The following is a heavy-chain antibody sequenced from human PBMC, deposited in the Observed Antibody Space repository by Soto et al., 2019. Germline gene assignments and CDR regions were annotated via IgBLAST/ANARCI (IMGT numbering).Heavy chain of an antibody. CDR2: IKSETDGGTT. CDR1: GFTFSKAW. Sequence: GGSMRLSCATSGFTFSKAWMSWVRQAPGKGLEWVGRIKSETDGGTTDYAAPVKGRFTISRDDSKNTLYLQMNSLKTEDTAVYYCTTDALRFLEWFNYWGQGTLVTVSS. D-gene: IGHD3-3*01. CDR3: TTDALRFLEWFNY. V-gene: IGHV3-15*01. J-gene: IGHJ4*02.